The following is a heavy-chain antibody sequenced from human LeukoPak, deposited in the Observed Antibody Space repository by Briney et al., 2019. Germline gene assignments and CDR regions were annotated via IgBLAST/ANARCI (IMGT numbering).Heavy chain of an antibody. J-gene: IGHJ3*01. V-gene: IGHV3-48*04. Sequence: PGGSLRLSCEASGFTFSTYSMQWVRQAPGKGLEWVSYISSSRGTIWYADSVKGRFTISRDNAKSSLYLQMNSLRAEDTAVYYCARDLVGTNPDSFDVWSQGTMVTVSS. CDR2: ISSSRGTI. CDR3: ARDLVGTNPDSFDV. D-gene: IGHD1-1*01. CDR1: GFTFSTYS.